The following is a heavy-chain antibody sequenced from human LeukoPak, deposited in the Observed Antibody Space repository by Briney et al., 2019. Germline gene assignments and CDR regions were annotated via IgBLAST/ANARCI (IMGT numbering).Heavy chain of an antibody. Sequence: ASVKVSCKASGYTVSGYYMHWVRQAPGQGLEWMGWINPNSGGTNYAQKFQGRVTMTRDTSISTAYMELSRLRSDDTAVYYCARVDGYNPLDYWGQGTLVTVSS. J-gene: IGHJ4*02. CDR2: INPNSGGT. D-gene: IGHD5-12*01. CDR3: ARVDGYNPLDY. V-gene: IGHV1-2*02. CDR1: GYTVSGYY.